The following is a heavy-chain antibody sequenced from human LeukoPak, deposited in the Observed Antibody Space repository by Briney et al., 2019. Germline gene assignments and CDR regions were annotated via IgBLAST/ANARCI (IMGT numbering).Heavy chain of an antibody. CDR1: GFTFRDYT. CDR3: AREVVIVVEPAANTIDY. V-gene: IGHV3-21*01. D-gene: IGHD2-2*01. J-gene: IGHJ4*02. CDR2: ISKSGAYI. Sequence: GGSRRLSCAASGFTFRDYTMNWVRQAPGKGLEWVSAISKSGAYIKYADSVKGRFTVSRDNAKNSLFLQMNSLRVEDTAVYYCAREVVIVVEPAANTIDYWGQGTRVTVSS.